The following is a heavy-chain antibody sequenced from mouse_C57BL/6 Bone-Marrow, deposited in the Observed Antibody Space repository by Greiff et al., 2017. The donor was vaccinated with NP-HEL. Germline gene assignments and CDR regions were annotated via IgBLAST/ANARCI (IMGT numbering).Heavy chain of an antibody. Sequence: QVQLQQPGAELVKPGASVKLSCKASGYTFTSYWMHWVKQRPGQGLEWIGMIHPNSGSTNYNEKFKSKATLTVDKSSSTDYMQLSSLTSEDSAVYYCARRGYGSSPLPFDVWGTGTTVTVSS. J-gene: IGHJ1*03. CDR1: GYTFTSYW. CDR3: ARRGYGSSPLPFDV. CDR2: IHPNSGST. V-gene: IGHV1-64*01. D-gene: IGHD1-1*01.